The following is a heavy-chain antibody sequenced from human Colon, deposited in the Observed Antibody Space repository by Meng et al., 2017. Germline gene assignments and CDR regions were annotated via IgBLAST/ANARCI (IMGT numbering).Heavy chain of an antibody. CDR2: IYYSGST. V-gene: IGHV4-39*07. J-gene: IGHJ4*02. CDR3: ARDSSGGTGSFDL. CDR1: GGSISGRNYY. Sequence: SETLSLTCTVSGGSISGRNYYWGWLRQSPGKGLEWIGSIYYSGSTYYAPSLKSRVTISVDTSKSQFSLRLRSVSASDTAVYHCARDSSGGTGSFDLWGQGMLVTVSS. D-gene: IGHD1-1*01.